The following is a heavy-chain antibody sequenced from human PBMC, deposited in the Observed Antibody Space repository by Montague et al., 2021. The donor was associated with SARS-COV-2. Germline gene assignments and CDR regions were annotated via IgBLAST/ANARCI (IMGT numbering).Heavy chain of an antibody. Sequence: SETLSLTCAVPGTSFSGYYWNWIRQPPGKGLEWIGEINHDGSTKYSPSLKSRLTISADTSKNQFSLKLTSVAAADTAVYYCARLRDGVVPSPILGVGPYYYYDCMDVWGRGTTVTVSS. CDR2: INHDGST. V-gene: IGHV4-34*01. J-gene: IGHJ6*03. D-gene: IGHD3-10*01. CDR3: ARLRDGVVPSPILGVGPYYYYDCMDV. CDR1: GTSFSGYY.